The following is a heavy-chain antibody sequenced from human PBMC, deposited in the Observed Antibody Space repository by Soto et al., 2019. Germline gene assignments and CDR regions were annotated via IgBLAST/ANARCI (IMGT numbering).Heavy chain of an antibody. CDR1: GGSISTYY. V-gene: IGHV4-59*01. D-gene: IGHD3-3*01. CDR2: IYYSGST. J-gene: IGHJ4*02. CDR3: ARYGSRYDFWSGPYYFDY. Sequence: SETLSLTCTVSGGSISTYYWSWIRQPPGKGLEWIEYIYYSGSTNYNPSLKSRVTISVDTSKNQFSLKLSSVSAADTAVYYCARYGSRYDFWSGPYYFDYWGQGTLVTVSS.